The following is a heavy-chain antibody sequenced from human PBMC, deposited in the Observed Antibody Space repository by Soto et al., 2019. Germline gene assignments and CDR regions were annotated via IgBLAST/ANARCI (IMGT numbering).Heavy chain of an antibody. V-gene: IGHV1-69*13. CDR2: IIPIFGTA. Sequence: GASVKVSCKASGGTFSSYAISWVRQAPGQGLEWMGGIIPIFGTANYAQKFQGRVTITADESTSTAYMELSSLRSEDTAVYYCARDRSGSYRYYYYGMDVWGQGTTVTVSS. CDR3: ARDRSGSYRYYYYGMDV. CDR1: GGTFSSYA. D-gene: IGHD1-26*01. J-gene: IGHJ6*02.